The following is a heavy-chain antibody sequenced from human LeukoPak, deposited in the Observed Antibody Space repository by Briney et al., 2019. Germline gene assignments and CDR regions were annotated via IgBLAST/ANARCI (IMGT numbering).Heavy chain of an antibody. CDR2: IDNDGTHT. CDR1: GFSLSSYW. J-gene: IGHJ6*03. V-gene: IGHV3-74*01. Sequence: GGSLRLSCVTSGFSLSSYWMHWVRQAPGTGPVWVSYIDNDGTHTTYADSVRGRFTVSRDNAKNTLYLQMTGLRAEDTAVYYCTRGSFNHNMDVWGKGTTVTVSS. CDR3: TRGSFNHNMDV.